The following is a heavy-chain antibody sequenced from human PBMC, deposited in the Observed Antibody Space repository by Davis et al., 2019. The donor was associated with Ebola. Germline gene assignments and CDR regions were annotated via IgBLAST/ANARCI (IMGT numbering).Heavy chain of an antibody. D-gene: IGHD3-22*01. V-gene: IGHV1-69*02. CDR3: AAWNYYDSSGYSLRFDY. J-gene: IGHJ4*02. CDR1: GGTFSSYT. CDR2: IIPILGIA. Sequence: SVKVSCKASGGTFSSYTISWVRQAPGQGLEWMGRIIPILGIANYAQKFQGRVTITADKSTSTAYMELSSLRSEDTAVYYCAAWNYYDSSGYSLRFDYWGQGTLVTVSS.